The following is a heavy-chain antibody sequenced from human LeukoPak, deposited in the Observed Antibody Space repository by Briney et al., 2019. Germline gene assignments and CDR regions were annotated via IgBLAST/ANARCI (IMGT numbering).Heavy chain of an antibody. CDR3: ARHGYTASHYFLDF. CDR2: IYTSGKT. Sequence: SETLSLTCTVSSGSINSYYWGWVRQPAGRGLEWIGRIYTSGKTDYNPSLKSRLTMSVDTSKRQFSLNLRSVTAADTAIYYCARHGYTASHYFLDFWSQGTLVTVSS. D-gene: IGHD3-16*01. J-gene: IGHJ4*02. V-gene: IGHV4-4*07. CDR1: SGSINSYY.